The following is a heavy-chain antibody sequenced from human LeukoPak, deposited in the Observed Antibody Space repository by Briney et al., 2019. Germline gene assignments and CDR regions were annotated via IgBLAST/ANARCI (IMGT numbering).Heavy chain of an antibody. CDR2: IIPIFGTA. CDR3: AREVATYFDY. V-gene: IGHV1-69*05. CDR1: GGTFSSYA. D-gene: IGHD5-12*01. Sequence: ASVKVSCKASGGTFSSYAISWVRQAPGQGLEWMGGIIPIFGTANYAQKFQGRVTITTDESTSTAYMELRNLRSDDTAVYYCAREVATYFDYWGQGTLITVSS. J-gene: IGHJ4*02.